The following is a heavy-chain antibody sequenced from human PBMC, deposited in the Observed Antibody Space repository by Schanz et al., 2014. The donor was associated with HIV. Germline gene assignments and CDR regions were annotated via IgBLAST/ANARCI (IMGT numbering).Heavy chain of an antibody. CDR1: GYTFVDSY. CDR2: INPGSGET. V-gene: IGHV1-46*01. D-gene: IGHD3-3*01. J-gene: IGHJ5*01. Sequence: QVQLVQSGAEVKKPGASVRVSCTASGYTFVDSYIHWIRQAPGQGLEWLGIINPGSGETTFAQNFQGIVRLTRDTFANIVYMEVSSLRFEDTAVYFCARDRTYDFWSGYLDTWGQGTQVIVSS. CDR3: ARDRTYDFWSGYLDT.